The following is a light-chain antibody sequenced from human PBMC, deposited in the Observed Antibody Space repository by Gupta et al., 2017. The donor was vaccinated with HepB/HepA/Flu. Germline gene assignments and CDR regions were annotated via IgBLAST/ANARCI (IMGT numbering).Light chain of an antibody. CDR1: SSNFGSNS. Sequence: QSVLTQPPSPSGTPAQRVTISCSGSSSNFGSNSVNWYQQLPGTAPKLLIFSKDQRPSGVPDRFSGSKSGTSASLAISGLHSEDEADDYCATWDASLNGRVFGGGTKLTVL. CDR3: ATWDASLNGRV. J-gene: IGLJ2*01. CDR2: SKD. V-gene: IGLV1-44*01.